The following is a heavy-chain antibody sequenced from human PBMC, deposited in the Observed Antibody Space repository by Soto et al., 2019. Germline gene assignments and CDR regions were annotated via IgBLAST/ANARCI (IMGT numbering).Heavy chain of an antibody. Sequence: PSETLSLTCTVSGGSVSSGSYYWSWIRQPPGKGLEWIGYIYYSGSTNYNPSLKRRVTISVDTSKNQFSLKLSSVTAADTAVYYCARSGGNWNRGYFDYWGQGTLVTVSS. CDR3: ARSGGNWNRGYFDY. D-gene: IGHD1-20*01. V-gene: IGHV4-61*01. CDR1: GGSVSSGSYY. CDR2: IYYSGST. J-gene: IGHJ4*02.